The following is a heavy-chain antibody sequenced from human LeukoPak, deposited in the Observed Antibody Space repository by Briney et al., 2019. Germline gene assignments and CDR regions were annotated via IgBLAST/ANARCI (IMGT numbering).Heavy chain of an antibody. CDR3: ATSYDSSGCD. CDR1: GFTFSDYY. V-gene: IGHV3-11*04. J-gene: IGHJ4*02. Sequence: GGSLRLSCAASGFTFSDYYMTWIRQAPGRGLGWVSYISGSGSSIFYADSVKGRFTISRDNAKNSLYLQMNNLRAEDTALYYCATSYDSSGCDWGQGTLVTVSS. D-gene: IGHD3-22*01. CDR2: ISGSGSSI.